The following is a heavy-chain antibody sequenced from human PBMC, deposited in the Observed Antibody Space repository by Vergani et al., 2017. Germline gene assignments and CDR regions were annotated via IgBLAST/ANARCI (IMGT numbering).Heavy chain of an antibody. Sequence: QLQLQESGPGLVKPSETLFLTCTVSGGSISSSSYYWGWIRQPPGKGLEWIGSIYYSGSTYYNPSLKSRVTISVDTSKNQFSLKLSSVTAADTAVYYCARRATYYDSSGYYDGFDYWGQGTLVTVSS. CDR2: IYYSGST. J-gene: IGHJ4*02. CDR1: GGSISSSSYY. D-gene: IGHD3-22*01. V-gene: IGHV4-39*01. CDR3: ARRATYYDSSGYYDGFDY.